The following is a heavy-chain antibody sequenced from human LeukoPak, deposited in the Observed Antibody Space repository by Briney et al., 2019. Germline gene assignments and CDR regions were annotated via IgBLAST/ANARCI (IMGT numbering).Heavy chain of an antibody. V-gene: IGHV1-18*01. CDR3: ARVYGYSSSWYGGSNY. Sequence: ASVTVSCKASGYTFTSYGISWVRQAPGQGLEWMGWISAYNGNTSYAQKLQGRVTMTTDTSTSTAYMELWSLRSDDTAVYYCARVYGYSSSWYGGSNYWGQGTLVTVSS. D-gene: IGHD6-13*01. J-gene: IGHJ4*02. CDR1: GYTFTSYG. CDR2: ISAYNGNT.